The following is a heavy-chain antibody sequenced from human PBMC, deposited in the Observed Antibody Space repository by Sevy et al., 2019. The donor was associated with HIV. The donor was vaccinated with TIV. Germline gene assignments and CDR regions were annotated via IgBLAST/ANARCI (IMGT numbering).Heavy chain of an antibody. CDR2: IRYDGSNK. CDR1: GFTFSSYG. CDR3: AQAIAYHGGAFDI. V-gene: IGHV3-30*02. Sequence: GGSLRLSCAASGFTFSSYGMHWVRQAPGKGLEWVAFIRYDGSNKYYADSVKGRFTISRDNSKNTLYLQMNSLRAEDTSAYYCAQAIAYHGGAFDIWGQGTMVTVSS. D-gene: IGHD2-15*01. J-gene: IGHJ3*02.